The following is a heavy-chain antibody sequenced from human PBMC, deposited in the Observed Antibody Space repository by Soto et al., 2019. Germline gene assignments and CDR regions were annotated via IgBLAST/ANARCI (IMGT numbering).Heavy chain of an antibody. CDR1: GFTFDDYA. D-gene: IGHD4-4*01. Sequence: QLVESGGGLVQPGRSLRLSCAASGFTFDDYAMHWVRQAPGKGLEWVSGISWSGDNMAYADSVKGRFITSRDNVKKSLYLQMNSLRVEDTALYHCVKVSYSSLTTLGSAFDVWGQVTMVTVS. CDR2: ISWSGDNM. V-gene: IGHV3-9*01. J-gene: IGHJ3*01. CDR3: VKVSYSSLTTLGSAFDV.